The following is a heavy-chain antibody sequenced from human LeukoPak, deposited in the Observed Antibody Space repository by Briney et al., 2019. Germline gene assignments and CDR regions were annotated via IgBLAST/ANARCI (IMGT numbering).Heavy chain of an antibody. Sequence: GGSLRLSCAASGFTFSSYAMSWVRQAPGKGLEWVSAISGSGGSTYYADSVKGRFTISRDNSKNTLYLQMNSLRAEDTAVYYCARDNRMGTSSSWPRRPRDQNWYFDLWGRGTLVTVSS. CDR2: ISGSGGST. CDR3: ARDNRMGTSSSWPRRPRDQNWYFDL. D-gene: IGHD6-13*01. J-gene: IGHJ2*01. CDR1: GFTFSSYA. V-gene: IGHV3-23*01.